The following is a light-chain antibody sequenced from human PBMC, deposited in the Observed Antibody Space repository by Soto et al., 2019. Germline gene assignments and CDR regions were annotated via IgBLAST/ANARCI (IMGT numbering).Light chain of an antibody. V-gene: IGLV4-69*01. Sequence: QLVLTQSPSASASLGASVKLTCTLSSGHSNYAIAWHQQQSEKGPRYLMKLNSDGSHSKGDGIPDRFSGSSSGAERYLTISSLQSEDEADYSCQTWGSGIVVFGGGTKLTLL. CDR2: LNSDGSH. CDR1: SGHSNYA. CDR3: QTWGSGIVV. J-gene: IGLJ2*01.